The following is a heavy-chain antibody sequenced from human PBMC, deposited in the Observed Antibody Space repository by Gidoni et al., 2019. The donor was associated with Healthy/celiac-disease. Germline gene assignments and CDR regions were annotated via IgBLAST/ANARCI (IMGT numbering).Heavy chain of an antibody. D-gene: IGHD3-22*01. J-gene: IGHJ4*02. CDR2: IIPIFGTA. V-gene: IGHV1-69*01. CDR3: ARATHYYDNPLGAFDY. CDR1: GGTFSSYA. Sequence: QVQLVQSGAEVKKPGSSVKVSCKASGGTFSSYAISWVRQAPGQGLEWMGGIIPIFGTANYAQKFQGRATITADESTSTAYMELSSLRSEDTAVYYCARATHYYDNPLGAFDYWGQGTLVTVSS.